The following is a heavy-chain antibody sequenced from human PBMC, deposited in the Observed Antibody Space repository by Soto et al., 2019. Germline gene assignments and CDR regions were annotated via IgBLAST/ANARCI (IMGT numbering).Heavy chain of an antibody. V-gene: IGHV1-2*02. J-gene: IGHJ6*02. D-gene: IGHD3-22*01. CDR2: INPNSGGT. Sequence: GASVKVSCKASGYTFTGYYVHWVRQAPGQGLEWMGWINPNSGGTNYAQKFQGRVTMTRDTSISTAYMELSRLRSDDTAVYYCARVRFDSSGYYPPGMDVWGQGTTVTVSS. CDR1: GYTFTGYY. CDR3: ARVRFDSSGYYPPGMDV.